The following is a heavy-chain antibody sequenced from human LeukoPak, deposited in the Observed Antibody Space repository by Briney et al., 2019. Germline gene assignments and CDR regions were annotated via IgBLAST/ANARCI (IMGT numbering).Heavy chain of an antibody. CDR3: ARKAPRYGNLDYFDF. CDR1: GYTFSDYL. J-gene: IGHJ4*02. CDR2: INPYTGGT. V-gene: IGHV1-2*02. Sequence: ASLKVSCVASGYTFSDYLIYWVRQAPGQGLEWMGWINPYTGGTTSAQNFQGRVTMTRDESINTVYLELRSLRSDDTAVYFCARKAPRYGNLDYFDFWGQGSLVTVSS. D-gene: IGHD4-11*01.